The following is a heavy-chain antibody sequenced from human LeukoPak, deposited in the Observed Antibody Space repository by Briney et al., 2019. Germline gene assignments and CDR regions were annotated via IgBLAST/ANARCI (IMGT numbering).Heavy chain of an antibody. CDR1: GYTFTSYD. D-gene: IGHD3-10*01. V-gene: IGHV1-8*01. CDR2: MNPNSGNT. CDR3: ARVRCYGSGSSLTAYYYYGMDV. Sequence: ASVKVSCKASGYTFTSYDINWVRQATGQGLEWMGWMNPNSGNTGYAQKFQGRVTMTRNTSISTAYMELSSLRSEDTAVYYCARVRCYGSGSSLTAYYYYGMDVWGQGTTVTVSS. J-gene: IGHJ6*02.